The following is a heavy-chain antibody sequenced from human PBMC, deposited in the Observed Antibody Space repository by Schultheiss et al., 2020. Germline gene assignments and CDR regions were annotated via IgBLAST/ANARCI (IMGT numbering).Heavy chain of an antibody. J-gene: IGHJ4*02. CDR1: GGSISSYY. V-gene: IGHV4-59*12. D-gene: IGHD2-2*01. CDR3: ARVVVPAAMDVYFDY. CDR2: IYYSGST. Sequence: SETLSLTCTVSGGSISSYYWSWIRQPPGKGLEWIGYIYYSGSTNYNPSLKSRVTISVDTSKNQFSLKLSSVTAADTAVYYCARVVVPAAMDVYFDYWGQGTLVTVSS.